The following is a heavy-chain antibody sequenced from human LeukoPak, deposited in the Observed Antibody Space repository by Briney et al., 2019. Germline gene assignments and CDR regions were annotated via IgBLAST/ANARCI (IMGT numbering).Heavy chain of an antibody. J-gene: IGHJ5*02. Sequence: GESLKISCKGSGYSFTSYWIGWVRQMPGKVLEWMGIIYPGDSDTRYSPSFQGQVTISADKSISTAYLQWSSLKASDTAMYYCARRRFGEGGGAHNWFDPWGQGTLVTVSS. CDR2: IYPGDSDT. V-gene: IGHV5-51*01. CDR3: ARRRFGEGGGAHNWFDP. D-gene: IGHD3-16*01. CDR1: GYSFTSYW.